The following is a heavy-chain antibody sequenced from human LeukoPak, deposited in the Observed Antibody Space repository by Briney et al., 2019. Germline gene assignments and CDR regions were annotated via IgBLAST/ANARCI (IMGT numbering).Heavy chain of an antibody. D-gene: IGHD1-1*01. CDR2: ISAYNGNT. V-gene: IGHV1-18*01. J-gene: IGHJ4*02. CDR1: GYTFTSYG. CDR3: ARGTTWRGTGTMAY. Sequence: ASVKVSCKASGYTFTSYGISWVRRAPGQGLEWMGWISAYNGNTNYAQKLQGRVTMTTDTSTSTAYMELRSLRSDDTAVYYCARGTTWRGTGTMAYWGQGTLVTVSS.